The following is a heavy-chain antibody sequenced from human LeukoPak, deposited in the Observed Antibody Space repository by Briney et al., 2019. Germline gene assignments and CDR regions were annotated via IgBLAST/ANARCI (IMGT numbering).Heavy chain of an antibody. V-gene: IGHV4-30-4*07. Sequence: SETLSLTCAVSGGSISSGDYSWSWIRQPPGKGLEWIGYIYYTDSYYNPSLKSRVTISLDTSKNQFSLKLSSVTAADTAVYYCARDYSSYNWFDPWGQGTLVTVSS. CDR2: IYYTDS. CDR1: GGSISSGDYS. J-gene: IGHJ5*02. CDR3: ARDYSSYNWFDP. D-gene: IGHD6-6*01.